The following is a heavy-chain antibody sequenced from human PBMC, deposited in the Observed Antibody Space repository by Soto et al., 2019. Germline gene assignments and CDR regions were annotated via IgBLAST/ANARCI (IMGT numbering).Heavy chain of an antibody. D-gene: IGHD2-15*01. CDR3: ARDSGCSGGSCSTDY. Sequence: PSESLSLTCTFSCGSVISGRYDLSWIRQPPGKGLEWIGYIYYSGSTNYNPSLKSRVTISVDTSKNQFSLKLSSVTAADTAVYYCARDSGCSGGSCSTDYWGQGTLVTVSS. CDR2: IYYSGST. V-gene: IGHV4-61*01. CDR1: CGSVISGRYD. J-gene: IGHJ4*02.